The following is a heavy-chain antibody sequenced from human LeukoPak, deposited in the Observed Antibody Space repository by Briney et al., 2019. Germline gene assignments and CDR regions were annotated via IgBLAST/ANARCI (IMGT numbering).Heavy chain of an antibody. CDR3: ARDLRYGGYGESY. D-gene: IGHD5-12*01. CDR1: GFTFSSYS. Sequence: GGSLRLSCAASGFTFSSYSMNWVRQAPGKGLEWVSSISSSSSYIYYADSVKGRFTISRDNAKNSLYLQMNSLRAEDTAVYYCARDLRYGGYGESYWGQGTLVTVSS. V-gene: IGHV3-21*04. J-gene: IGHJ4*02. CDR2: ISSSSSYI.